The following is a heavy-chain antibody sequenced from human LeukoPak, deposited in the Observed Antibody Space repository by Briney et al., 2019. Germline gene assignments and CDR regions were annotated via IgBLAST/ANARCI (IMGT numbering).Heavy chain of an antibody. CDR3: ARDRLPPPRPSWNDRAGSKYYYGMDV. Sequence: PSETLSLTCTLSGGSISSYYCSWIRQPAGKGLEWIGRIYTSGSTNYNPSLKSGVTMSVDTSKNQFSLKLSSVTAADTAVYYCARDRLPPPRPSWNDRAGSKYYYGMDVWGRGTTVTVSS. D-gene: IGHD1-1*01. V-gene: IGHV4-4*07. J-gene: IGHJ6*02. CDR2: IYTSGST. CDR1: GGSISSYY.